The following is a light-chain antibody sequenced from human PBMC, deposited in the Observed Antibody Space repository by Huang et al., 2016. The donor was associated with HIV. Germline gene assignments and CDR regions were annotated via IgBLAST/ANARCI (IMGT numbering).Light chain of an antibody. CDR3: QQYNKWPPEYT. J-gene: IGKJ2*01. Sequence: VMLSQSPATLAASPGERVTLSCGASQSVNTNLAWYQQKPGQPPRLLIYAASTRATGVPARVAGSGSGTEFTLTSDSLQSDDFAVYYCQQYNKWPPEYTFGQGTRLEIK. CDR2: AAS. CDR1: QSVNTN. V-gene: IGKV3-15*01.